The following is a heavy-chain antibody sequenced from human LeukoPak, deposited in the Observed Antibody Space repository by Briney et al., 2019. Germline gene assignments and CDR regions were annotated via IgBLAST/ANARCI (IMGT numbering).Heavy chain of an antibody. J-gene: IGHJ4*02. CDR3: ARGHRDGYTFDY. V-gene: IGHV3-30*03. CDR1: GFTFSSYG. D-gene: IGHD5-24*01. Sequence: GGSLRLSCAASGFTFSSYGMHWVRQAPGKGLEWVAVISYDGSNKYYADSVKGRFTISRDNSKNTLYLQMNSLRAEDTAVYYCARGHRDGYTFDYWGQGTLVTVSS. CDR2: ISYDGSNK.